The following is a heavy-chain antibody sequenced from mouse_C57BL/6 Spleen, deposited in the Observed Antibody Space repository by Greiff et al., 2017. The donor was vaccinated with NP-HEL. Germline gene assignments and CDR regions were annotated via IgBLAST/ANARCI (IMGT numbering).Heavy chain of an antibody. CDR3: ARGWNYDYDWFAY. J-gene: IGHJ3*01. V-gene: IGHV1-55*01. CDR1: GYTFTSYW. CDR2: IYPGSGST. Sequence: QVQLQQPGAELVKPGASVKMSCKASGYTFTSYWITWVKQRPGQGLEWIGDIYPGSGSTNYNEKFKSKATLTVDTSSSTAYMQLSSLTSEDSAVYYCARGWNYDYDWFAYWGQGTLVTVSA. D-gene: IGHD2-4*01.